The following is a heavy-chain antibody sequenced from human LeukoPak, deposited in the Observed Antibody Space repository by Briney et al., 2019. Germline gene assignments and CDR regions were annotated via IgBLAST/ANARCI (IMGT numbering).Heavy chain of an antibody. V-gene: IGHV4-61*02. Sequence: SQTLSLTCTVSGGSISSGSYYWSWIRQPAGKGLEWIGRIYTSGSTNYNPSLKSRVTISVDTSKNQFSLKLSSVTAADTAVYYCAREQYYYGSGSFWFDPWGQGTLVTVSS. CDR1: GGSISSGSYY. D-gene: IGHD3-10*01. CDR3: AREQYYYGSGSFWFDP. CDR2: IYTSGST. J-gene: IGHJ5*02.